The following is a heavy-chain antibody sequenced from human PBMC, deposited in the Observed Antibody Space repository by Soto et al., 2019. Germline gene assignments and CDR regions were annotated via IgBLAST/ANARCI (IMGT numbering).Heavy chain of an antibody. J-gene: IGHJ4*02. V-gene: IGHV3-33*01. Sequence: GGSLRLSCAASGFTFSNYGMHWVRQAPGKGLEWVAVIWYDGNNKYYADSVKGRFTISRDNSDNTLYVQMTSLRAEDTAVYYCARGLHSLFDYWGQGTLVTVSS. CDR1: GFTFSNYG. CDR3: ARGLHSLFDY. CDR2: IWYDGNNK. D-gene: IGHD2-21*01.